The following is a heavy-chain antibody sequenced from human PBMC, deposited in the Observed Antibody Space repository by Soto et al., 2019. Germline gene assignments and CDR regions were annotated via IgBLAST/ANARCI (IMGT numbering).Heavy chain of an antibody. CDR1: GYTFTSYP. CDR3: ATDRGGYCSGGSCSEAWFDP. J-gene: IGHJ5*02. CDR2: INAGNGGT. V-gene: IGHV1-3*01. Sequence: ASVQVSCKASGYTFTSYPMNWLRQAPGQRPEWMGWINAGNGGTKYSQIFQGRVSITRDTSGSTAYLQLSRLRSEDTAVFYFATDRGGYCSGGSCSEAWFDPWGQGTLVTVSS. D-gene: IGHD2-15*01.